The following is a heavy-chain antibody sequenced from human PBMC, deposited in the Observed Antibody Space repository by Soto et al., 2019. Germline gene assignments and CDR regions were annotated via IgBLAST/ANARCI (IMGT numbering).Heavy chain of an antibody. CDR1: GFTFSSYG. D-gene: IGHD6-6*01. Sequence: PGGSLRLSCAASGFTFSSYGMHWVRQAPGKGLEWVAVISYDGSNKYYADSVKGRFTISRDNSKNTLYLQMNSLRAEDTAVYYCAIGPYSSSFFPPEALGYWGRGTLVTVSS. J-gene: IGHJ4*02. V-gene: IGHV3-30*03. CDR2: ISYDGSNK. CDR3: AIGPYSSSFFPPEALGY.